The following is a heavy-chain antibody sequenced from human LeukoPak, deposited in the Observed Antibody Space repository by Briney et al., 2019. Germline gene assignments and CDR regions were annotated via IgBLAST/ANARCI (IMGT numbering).Heavy chain of an antibody. J-gene: IGHJ4*02. CDR1: GFTFDDYA. CDR3: ARHSYYYDTSGWGFLDY. CDR2: INWNGANT. V-gene: IGHV3-20*04. Sequence: GGSLRLSCAASGFTFDDYAMSWVRQVPGKGLEWVSGINWNGANTGYADSVKGRSVISRDAAKRSLSLQMDSLRAEDTAFYYCARHSYYYDTSGWGFLDYWGPGTLITVAS. D-gene: IGHD3-22*01.